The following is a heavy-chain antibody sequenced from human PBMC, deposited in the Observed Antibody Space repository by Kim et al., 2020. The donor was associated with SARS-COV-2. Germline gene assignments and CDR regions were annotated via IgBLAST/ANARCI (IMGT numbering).Heavy chain of an antibody. D-gene: IGHD6-6*01. V-gene: IGHV4-39*01. J-gene: IGHJ4*02. Sequence: YYNPSLKSRVNISVDTSKNQFSLKLSSVAAADTAVYYCARLAARGFFDYWGQGTLVTVSS. CDR3: ARLAARGFFDY.